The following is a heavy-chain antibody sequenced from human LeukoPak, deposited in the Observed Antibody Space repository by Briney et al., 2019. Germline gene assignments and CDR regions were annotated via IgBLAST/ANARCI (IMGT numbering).Heavy chain of an antibody. CDR3: ARAYYDRSGYPFDY. J-gene: IGHJ4*02. V-gene: IGHV3-33*01. CDR2: IWNDGSIK. CDR1: GFTFSSYG. Sequence: ESGGSLRLSCAASGFTFSSYGMPWVRQAPGKGLEWVAVIWNDGSIKYYADSVKGRFTISRDNSKNTLYLQMNSLRDEDTAVYYCARAYYDRSGYPFDYWGQGTLLVVSS. D-gene: IGHD3-22*01.